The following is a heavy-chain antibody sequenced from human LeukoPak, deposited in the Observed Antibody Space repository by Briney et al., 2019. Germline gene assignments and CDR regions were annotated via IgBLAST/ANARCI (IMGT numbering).Heavy chain of an antibody. CDR2: INHSGST. D-gene: IGHD5-18*01. Sequence: SETLSLTCAVYGGSFSGYYWNWIRQPPGKGLEWIGEINHSGSTNYNPSLKSRVTISVDTSKNQFSLKLSSVTAADTAVYYCARAMQYSYGYVDYWGQGTLVTVSS. J-gene: IGHJ4*02. CDR1: GGSFSGYY. V-gene: IGHV4-34*01. CDR3: ARAMQYSYGYVDY.